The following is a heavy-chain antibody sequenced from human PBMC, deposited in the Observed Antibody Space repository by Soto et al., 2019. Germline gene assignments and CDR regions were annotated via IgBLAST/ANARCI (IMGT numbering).Heavy chain of an antibody. V-gene: IGHV3-48*02. J-gene: IGHJ6*02. Sequence: EVQLVEAGGGLVQPGGSLRLSCVASGFTFSRDNIHWVRQAPGKGLEGVGYVTTSCHTVFYADFLEGRFAISRDVATNSGYLQMHSLRDEDTAVYYFVREEASGSSGLTSDYYSNGMDVWGQGTTVTVTS. CDR3: VREEASGSSGLTSDYYSNGMDV. CDR1: GFTFSRDN. D-gene: IGHD3-22*01. CDR2: VTTSCHTV.